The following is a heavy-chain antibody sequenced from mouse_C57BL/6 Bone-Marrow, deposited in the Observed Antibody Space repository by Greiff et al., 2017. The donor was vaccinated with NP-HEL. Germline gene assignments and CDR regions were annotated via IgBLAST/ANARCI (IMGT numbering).Heavy chain of an antibody. CDR2: ISDGGSYN. Sequence: EVQRVESGGGLVKPGGSLKLSCAASGFTFSSYAMSWVRQTPEKRLEWVATISDGGSYNYYPDNVKGRVTISRDNAKNNLCLQMSHLKSEDTAMYYGAREDYGSSYGYAMDNWGQGTAVTVSS. J-gene: IGHJ4*01. D-gene: IGHD1-1*01. V-gene: IGHV5-4*01. CDR1: GFTFSSYA. CDR3: AREDYGSSYGYAMDN.